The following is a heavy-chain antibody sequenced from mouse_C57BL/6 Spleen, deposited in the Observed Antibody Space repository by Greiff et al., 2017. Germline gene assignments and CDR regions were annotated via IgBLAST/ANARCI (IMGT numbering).Heavy chain of an antibody. CDR2: IYPRDGST. CDR1: GYTFTSYD. V-gene: IGHV1-85*01. J-gene: IGHJ1*03. D-gene: IGHD1-1*01. CDR3: ARGYYGSSSWYFDV. Sequence: QVQLKESGPELVKPGASVKLSCKASGYTFTSYDINWVKQRPGQGLEWIGWIYPRDGSTKYNGKFKGKATLTVDTSSSTAYMERHSLTSEDSAVYFCARGYYGSSSWYFDVWGTGTTVTVSS.